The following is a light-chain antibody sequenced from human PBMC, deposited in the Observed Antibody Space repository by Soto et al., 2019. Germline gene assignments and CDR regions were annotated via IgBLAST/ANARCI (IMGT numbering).Light chain of an antibody. CDR3: MQSKDLPLT. CDR2: EVS. J-gene: IGKJ4*01. Sequence: DIVMTQTPLSLSVTPGQPASISCKSSQSLVHADGKTYLSWYLQKPGQPPQLLIDEVSNRFSGVPDRLTGSGSGKDFTLKISRVEAEDVGIYYCMQSKDLPLTFGGGTKVEI. V-gene: IGKV2D-29*01. CDR1: QSLVHADGKTY.